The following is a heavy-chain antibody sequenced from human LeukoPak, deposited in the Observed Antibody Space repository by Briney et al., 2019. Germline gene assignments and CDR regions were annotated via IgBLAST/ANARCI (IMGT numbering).Heavy chain of an antibody. CDR1: GYTFTSYH. Sequence: ASVKVSCKASGYTFTSYHMHWVRQAPGQGLEWMGLINLSGGSTTYAQRFQGRVTLTRDTSASTAYMELSSLRSEDTAVYYCARVKVVTAAGPHYYGMDVWGQGTTVTVSS. CDR2: INLSGGST. J-gene: IGHJ6*02. CDR3: ARVKVVTAAGPHYYGMDV. D-gene: IGHD6-13*01. V-gene: IGHV1-46*01.